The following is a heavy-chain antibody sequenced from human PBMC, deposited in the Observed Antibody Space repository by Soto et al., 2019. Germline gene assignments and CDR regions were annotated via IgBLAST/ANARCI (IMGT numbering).Heavy chain of an antibody. CDR1: GYSFTNYW. Sequence: PGESLKISCKGSGYSFTNYWIGWVRQMPGKGLEWMGIINPGDSDIRYGPSSRSQVTISVDKSISTAYLQWSSLKASDTAMYYCVVPMRDKEGMDVWGQGTTVTLAS. D-gene: IGHD3-22*01. J-gene: IGHJ6*02. V-gene: IGHV5-51*01. CDR2: INPGDSDI. CDR3: VVPMRDKEGMDV.